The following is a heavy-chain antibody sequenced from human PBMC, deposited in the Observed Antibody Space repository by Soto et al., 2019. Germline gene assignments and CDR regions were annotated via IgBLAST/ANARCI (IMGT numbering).Heavy chain of an antibody. CDR2: IYPGDSDT. D-gene: IGHD3-10*01. J-gene: IGHJ6*02. CDR3: ARSNVLLWFGELLYPDYYYYYGMDV. CDR1: GESCTSYW. V-gene: IGHV5-51*01. Sequence: SGESLRISWKGSGESCTSYWSGWVRQMPGKGLEWMGIIYPGDSDTRYSPSFQGQVTISADKSISTAYLQWSSLKASDTAMYYCARSNVLLWFGELLYPDYYYYYGMDVWGQGITVTVS.